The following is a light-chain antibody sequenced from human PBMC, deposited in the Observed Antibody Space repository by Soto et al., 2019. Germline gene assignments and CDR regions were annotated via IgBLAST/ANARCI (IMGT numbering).Light chain of an antibody. Sequence: DIHITHSPSSLSSSLVDRVTITCQASQDISNYLNWYQQKPGKAPKLLIYDASNLETGVPSRFSGSGSGTDFTFTINSLQPEDIATYYCQQFDNFPRAITFGQGTRLEIK. J-gene: IGKJ5*01. CDR2: DAS. V-gene: IGKV1-33*01. CDR1: QDISNY. CDR3: QQFDNFPRAIT.